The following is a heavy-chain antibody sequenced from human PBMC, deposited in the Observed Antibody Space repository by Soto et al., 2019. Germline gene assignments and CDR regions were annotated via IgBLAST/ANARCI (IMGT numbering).Heavy chain of an antibody. J-gene: IGHJ5*02. CDR1: GGSISSSSYY. Sequence: PSETLSLTCTVSGGSISSSSYYWGWIRQPPGKGLEWIGSIYYSGSTYYNPSLKSRVTISVDTSKNQFSLKLSSVTAADTAVYYCERKNKLSTRRFGPPNWFDTWGQGTLVTVSS. CDR3: ERKNKLSTRRFGPPNWFDT. CDR2: IYYSGST. D-gene: IGHD2-2*01. V-gene: IGHV4-39*01.